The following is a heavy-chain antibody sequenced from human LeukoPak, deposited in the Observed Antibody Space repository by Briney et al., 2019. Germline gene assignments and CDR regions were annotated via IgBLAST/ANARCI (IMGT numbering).Heavy chain of an antibody. CDR3: ARGYYYYYGMDV. D-gene: IGHD1-14*01. V-gene: IGHV1-69*04. CDR1: GDTFGNYA. Sequence: ASVKVSCKASGDTFGNYAINWVRQAPGQGLEWMGRIIPILGIANYAQKFQGRVTITADKSTSTAYMELSSLRSEDTAVYYCARGYYYYYGMDVWGQGTTVTVSS. CDR2: IIPILGIA. J-gene: IGHJ6*02.